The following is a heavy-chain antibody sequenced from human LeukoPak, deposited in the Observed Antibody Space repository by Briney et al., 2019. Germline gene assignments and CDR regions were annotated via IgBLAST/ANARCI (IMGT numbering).Heavy chain of an antibody. D-gene: IGHD2-2*01. V-gene: IGHV1-18*01. CDR1: GYTFTSYG. CDR2: MSAYNGNT. J-gene: IGHJ2*01. CDR3: ARGPDIVVVPAASGYFDP. Sequence: ASVKVSCKASGYTFTSYGISWVRQAPGQGLEWMGWMSAYNGNTNYAQKFQGRVTITADKSTSTAYMELSSLRSEDTAVYYCARGPDIVVVPAASGYFDPWGRGTLVTVSS.